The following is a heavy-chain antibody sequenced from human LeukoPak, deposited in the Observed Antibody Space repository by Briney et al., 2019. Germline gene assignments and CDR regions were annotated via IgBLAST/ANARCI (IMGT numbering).Heavy chain of an antibody. Sequence: GKSLKISCKGSGYSFTSYWIGWVRQMPGKGLEWMGIIYPGDSDTRYSPSFQGQVTISADKSISTAYLQWSSLKASDTAMYYCARRLHVGYCSGGSCYSDAFDIWGLGTMVTVSS. CDR2: IYPGDSDT. CDR1: GYSFTSYW. D-gene: IGHD2-15*01. V-gene: IGHV5-51*01. CDR3: ARRLHVGYCSGGSCYSDAFDI. J-gene: IGHJ3*02.